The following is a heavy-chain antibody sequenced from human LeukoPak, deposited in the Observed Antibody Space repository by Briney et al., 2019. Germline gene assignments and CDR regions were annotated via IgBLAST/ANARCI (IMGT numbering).Heavy chain of an antibody. CDR2: IYYSGST. CDR3: ARGWFGELGSYYMDV. V-gene: IGHV4-59*01. CDR1: GGSISSYY. J-gene: IGHJ6*03. D-gene: IGHD3-10*01. Sequence: SETLSLTCTVSGGSISSYYWSWIRQPPGKGLEWIGYIYYSGSTNCNPSLKSRVTISVETSKNEFSLKLRSVTAADTAVYYCARGWFGELGSYYMDVWGKGTTVTISS.